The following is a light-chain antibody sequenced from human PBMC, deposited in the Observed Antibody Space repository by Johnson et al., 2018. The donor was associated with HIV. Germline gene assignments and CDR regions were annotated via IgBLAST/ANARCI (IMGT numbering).Light chain of an antibody. CDR3: GTWDSSLIPYV. CDR2: ENN. CDR1: SSNIGNNY. V-gene: IGLV1-51*02. J-gene: IGLJ1*01. Sequence: QSVLTQPPSVSAAPGQKVTISCSGSSSNIGNNYVSWYQQLQGTAPKLLIYENNKRPSGIPDRFSGSTSGTSATLGITGLQTGDAADYYCGTWDSSLIPYVFGTGIKVTVL.